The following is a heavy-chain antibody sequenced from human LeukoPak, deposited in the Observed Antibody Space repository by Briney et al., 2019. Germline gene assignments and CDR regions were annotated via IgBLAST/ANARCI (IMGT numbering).Heavy chain of an antibody. Sequence: ASVKVSCKASGGTFSSYDMSWVRQAPGQGLEWMGGIIPIFGTANYAQKFQGRVTITADESTSTAYMELSSLRSEDTAVYYCARGQWNMYYFDYWGQGTLVTVSS. V-gene: IGHV1-69*13. J-gene: IGHJ4*02. CDR2: IIPIFGTA. D-gene: IGHD2/OR15-2a*01. CDR1: GGTFSSYD. CDR3: ARGQWNMYYFDY.